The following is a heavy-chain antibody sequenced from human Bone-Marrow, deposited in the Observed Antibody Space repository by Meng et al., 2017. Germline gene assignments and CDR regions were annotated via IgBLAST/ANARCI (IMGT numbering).Heavy chain of an antibody. V-gene: IGHV1-69*06. CDR1: GGTFSSYA. CDR3: ARGRRDYGDSYYFDY. Sequence: SVNVSFKATGGTFSSYAISWVRQARGQGLEWMGGIIPIFGTANYAQKFQGRVTITADKSTSTAYMELSSLRSEDTAVYYCARGRRDYGDSYYFDYWGQGTLVTVSS. D-gene: IGHD4-17*01. CDR2: IIPIFGTA. J-gene: IGHJ4*02.